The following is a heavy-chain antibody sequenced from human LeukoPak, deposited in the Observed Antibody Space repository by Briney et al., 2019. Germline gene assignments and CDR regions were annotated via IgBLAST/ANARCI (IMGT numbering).Heavy chain of an antibody. V-gene: IGHV3-23*01. CDR1: GFTFSSYE. Sequence: GGSLRLSCAASGFTFSSYEMNWVRQAPGKGLEWVSAISGSGGSTYYADSVKGRFTISRDNSKNTLYLQMNSLRAEDTAVYYCAKDRKQQLTFDYWGQGTLVTVSS. CDR3: AKDRKQQLTFDY. CDR2: ISGSGGST. J-gene: IGHJ4*02. D-gene: IGHD6-13*01.